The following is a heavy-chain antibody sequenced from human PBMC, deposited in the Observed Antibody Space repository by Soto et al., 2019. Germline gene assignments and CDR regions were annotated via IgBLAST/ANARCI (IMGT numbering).Heavy chain of an antibody. V-gene: IGHV3-23*01. Sequence: GGSLRLSCAASGFSLSTCAMTWVRQAPGKGLEWVSTITETGGDTYYTDSVKGRFTVSRDNSKNTLYLQMTSLRAEDTALYYCTKASSDRHHMDVWGQGTTVTVSS. CDR1: GFSLSTCA. CDR3: TKASSDRHHMDV. J-gene: IGHJ6*02. CDR2: ITETGGDT.